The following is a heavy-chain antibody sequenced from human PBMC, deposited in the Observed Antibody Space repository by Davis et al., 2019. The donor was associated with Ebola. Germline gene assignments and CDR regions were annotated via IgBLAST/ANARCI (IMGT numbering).Heavy chain of an antibody. CDR1: GFTFTSYA. CDR2: ISSSSSTI. J-gene: IGHJ6*02. V-gene: IGHV3-48*01. CDR3: AREGAMEGGDGMDV. D-gene: IGHD5-18*01. Sequence: GESLKISCAASGFTFTSYAMSWVRQAPGKGLEWVSYISSSSSTIYYADSVKGRFTISRGNSKNTLYLQMNSLRAEDTAVYYCAREGAMEGGDGMDVWGQGTTVIVSS.